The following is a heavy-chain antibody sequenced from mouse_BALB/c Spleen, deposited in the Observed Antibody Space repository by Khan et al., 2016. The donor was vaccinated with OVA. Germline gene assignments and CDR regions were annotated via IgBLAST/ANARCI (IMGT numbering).Heavy chain of an antibody. D-gene: IGHD4-1*01. V-gene: IGHV1S136*01. CDR1: GYTFTIYV. CDR3: AREASSWDFSFPY. Sequence: VQLQQSGPELVEPGASVKMSCKASGYTFTIYVMHWVKQKPGQGLEWIGYINPYNAGTRYNEKFKGKATLTSDISSTTAYMELSSLTSEDSAVYYCAREASSWDFSFPYWGQGTLVTVSA. J-gene: IGHJ3*01. CDR2: INPYNAGT.